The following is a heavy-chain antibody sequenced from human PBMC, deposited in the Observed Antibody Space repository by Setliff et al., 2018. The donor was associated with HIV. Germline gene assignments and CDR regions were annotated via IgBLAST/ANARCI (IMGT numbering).Heavy chain of an antibody. V-gene: IGHV3-30*04. Sequence: GGSLRLSCVASGFTFSDYAMHWVRQAPGKGLEWVALLSFDEQNMYYTDSVKGRFTISRDNSKNTLYLQMNSLRAEDTAVYYCARGVAAAGTDYWGQGTLVTVSS. CDR2: LSFDEQNM. D-gene: IGHD6-13*01. CDR1: GFTFSDYA. J-gene: IGHJ4*02. CDR3: ARGVAAAGTDY.